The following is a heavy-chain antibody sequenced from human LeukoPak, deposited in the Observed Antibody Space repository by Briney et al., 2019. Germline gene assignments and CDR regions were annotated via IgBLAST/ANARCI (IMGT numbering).Heavy chain of an antibody. J-gene: IGHJ4*02. V-gene: IGHV4-34*01. Sequence: SETLSLTCAVYGGSFSGYYWSWIRQPPGKGLEWIGEINHSGSTNYNPSLRSRVTISVDTSKNQFSLKLSSVTAADTAVYYSARQAPITIFGVVTVFDYWGQGTLVTVSS. CDR3: ARQAPITIFGVVTVFDY. CDR1: GGSFSGYY. CDR2: INHSGST. D-gene: IGHD3-3*01.